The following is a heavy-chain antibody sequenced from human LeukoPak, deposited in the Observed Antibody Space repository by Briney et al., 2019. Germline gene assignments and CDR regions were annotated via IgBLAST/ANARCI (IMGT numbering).Heavy chain of an antibody. V-gene: IGHV4-39*01. D-gene: IGHD5-18*01. CDR1: GGSISSSSYY. CDR3: ALQLWLSGDYYYYMDV. Sequence: TETLSLTCTVSGGSISSSSYYWGWIRQPPGKGLEWIGSIYYSGSTYYNPSLKSRVTISVNTSKNQFSLKLSSVTAADTAVYYCALQLWLSGDYYYYMDVWGKGTTVTVSS. J-gene: IGHJ6*03. CDR2: IYYSGST.